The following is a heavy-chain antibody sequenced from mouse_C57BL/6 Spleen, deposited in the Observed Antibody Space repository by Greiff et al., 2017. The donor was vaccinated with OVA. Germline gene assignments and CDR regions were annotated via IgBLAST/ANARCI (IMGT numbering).Heavy chain of an antibody. V-gene: IGHV1-81*01. Sequence: QVQLQQSGAELARPGASVKLSCKASGYTFTSYGISWVKQRTGQGLEWIGEIYPRSGNTYYNEKFKGKATLTADKSSSTAYMELRSLTSEDSAVYFCARDGITTVYYYAMDYWGQGTSVTVSS. CDR3: ARDGITTVYYYAMDY. J-gene: IGHJ4*01. CDR1: GYTFTSYG. CDR2: IYPRSGNT. D-gene: IGHD1-1*01.